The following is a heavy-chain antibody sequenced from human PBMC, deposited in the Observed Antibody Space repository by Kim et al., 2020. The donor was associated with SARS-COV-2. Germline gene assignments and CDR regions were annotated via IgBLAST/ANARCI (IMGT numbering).Heavy chain of an antibody. CDR1: GFIFSDYY. CDR3: AREDSSMDHGRFDP. CDR2: ISNSGNSI. Sequence: GGSLRLSCAASGFIFSDYYMSWVRQAPGKGLEWVSYISNSGNSIYYADSVKGRFTISRDNANNSLYLLMNSLRPEDTAVYYCAREDSSMDHGRFDPWGQGTLVTVSS. V-gene: IGHV3-11*01. J-gene: IGHJ5*02. D-gene: IGHD6-13*01.